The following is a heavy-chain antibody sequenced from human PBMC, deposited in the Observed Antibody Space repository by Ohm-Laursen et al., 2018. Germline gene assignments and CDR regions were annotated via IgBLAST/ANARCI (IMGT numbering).Heavy chain of an antibody. D-gene: IGHD2-15*01. CDR1: GDSINSSY. V-gene: IGHV4-59*08. J-gene: IGHJ4*02. Sequence: TLSLTCTVSGDSINSSYWSWIRQPPGKGLEWIGFISNSGNTNYNPSLESRVTISVDTSKNQISLKLDSVTVADTAVFYCARRGSGGRSFDYWGQGSLVTVSS. CDR3: ARRGSGGRSFDY. CDR2: ISNSGNT.